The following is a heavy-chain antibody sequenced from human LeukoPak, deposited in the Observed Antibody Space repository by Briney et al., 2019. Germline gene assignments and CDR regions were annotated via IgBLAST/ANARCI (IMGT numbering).Heavy chain of an antibody. CDR3: AGSSGWARYFDY. J-gene: IGHJ4*02. CDR1: GFTFSSYD. V-gene: IGHV3-7*05. CDR2: IKQDGSEE. Sequence: GGSLRLSCAASGFTFSSYDMHWVRQAPGKGLEWVANIKQDGSEEYYVDSVKGRFTISRDNVKNSLYLQMNSLRAEDTAVYYCAGSSGWARYFDYWGQGTLVTVSS. D-gene: IGHD6-25*01.